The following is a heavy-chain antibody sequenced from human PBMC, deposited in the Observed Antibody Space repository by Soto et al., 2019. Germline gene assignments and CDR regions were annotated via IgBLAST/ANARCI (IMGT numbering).Heavy chain of an antibody. D-gene: IGHD2-2*01. CDR3: ARHRDGGQLLKYFHSAMDG. CDR1: GYSFTGYS. J-gene: IGHJ6*02. CDR2: IYPGDCDT. V-gene: IGHV5-51*01. Sequence: GESLKISCKSSGYSFTGYSSDWVRKMPGKGLEWMGIIYPGDCDTRYSPSFQGQVTISADKSLSHAYLQRSSLKASDTAIYYCARHRDGGQLLKYFHSAMDGWGQGTPVTVS.